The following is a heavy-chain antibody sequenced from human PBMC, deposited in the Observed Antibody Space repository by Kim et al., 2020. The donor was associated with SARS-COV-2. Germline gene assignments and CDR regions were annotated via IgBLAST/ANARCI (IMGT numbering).Heavy chain of an antibody. CDR1: GFTFSSYA. J-gene: IGHJ3*02. D-gene: IGHD6-19*01. CDR2: ISYDGSNK. V-gene: IGHV3-30-3*01. CDR3: ARPSTPYSSGWREKSAFDI. Sequence: GGSLRLSCAASGFTFSSYAMHWVRQAPGKGLEWVAVISYDGSNKYYADSVKGRFTISRDNSKNTLYLQMNSLRAEDTAVYYCARPSTPYSSGWREKSAFDIWGQGTMVTVSS.